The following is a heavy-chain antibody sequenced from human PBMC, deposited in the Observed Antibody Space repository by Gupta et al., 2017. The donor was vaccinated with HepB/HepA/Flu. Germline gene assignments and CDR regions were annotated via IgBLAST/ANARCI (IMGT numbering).Heavy chain of an antibody. J-gene: IGHJ6*01. Sequence: QVQLVQSGAEVQKPGSSVKVSCKASGGTFRTHTISWGRQATGKGIELMGGIIPMFGTANIGQRFKGTVTMTADESTSTAYMDLSNLRSEDTALEFCVAWKGVAKNNIGSGRFVGGGKRTTVPVS. CDR1: GGTFRTHT. D-gene: IGHD3-3*01. CDR3: VAWKGVAKNNIGSGRFVG. V-gene: IGHV1-69*01. CDR2: IIPMFGTA.